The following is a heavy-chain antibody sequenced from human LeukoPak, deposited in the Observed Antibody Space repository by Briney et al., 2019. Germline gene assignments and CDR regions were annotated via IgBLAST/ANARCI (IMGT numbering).Heavy chain of an antibody. CDR3: AREERGNSGSYH. CDR1: GYTFTGYY. V-gene: IGHV1-2*02. D-gene: IGHD1-26*01. J-gene: IGHJ5*02. Sequence: ASVKVSCRASGYTFTGYYMHWVRQAPGQGLEWMGWINPNSGGTNYAQKFQGRVTMTRDTSISTAYMELSRLRSDDTAVYYCAREERGNSGSYHWGQGTLVTVSS. CDR2: INPNSGGT.